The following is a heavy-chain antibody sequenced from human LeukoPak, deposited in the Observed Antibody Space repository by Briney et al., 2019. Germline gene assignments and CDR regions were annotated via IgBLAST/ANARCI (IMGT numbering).Heavy chain of an antibody. CDR3: ARGGKIIKETYYYGSGPRGWFDP. J-gene: IGHJ5*02. D-gene: IGHD3-10*01. CDR2: INHSGST. CDR1: GGSFSGYY. Sequence: PSETLSLTCAVYGGSFSGYYWSWIRQPPGKGLEWIGEINHSGSTNYNPSLKSRVTISVDTSKNQFSLKLSSVTAADTAVYYCARGGKIIKETYYYGSGPRGWFDPWGQGTLVTVSS. V-gene: IGHV4-34*01.